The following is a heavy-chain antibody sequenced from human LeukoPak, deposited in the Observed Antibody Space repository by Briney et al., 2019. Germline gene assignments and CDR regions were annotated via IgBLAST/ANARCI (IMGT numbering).Heavy chain of an antibody. CDR1: GGSISTDY. Sequence: SETLSLTCTVSGGSISTDYWSWIRQPPGKGLEWIGYIYYSGGTNYKPSLKSRVTISVVTSKNQFSLKLSSVTAADTAVYYCARQYYDILTGYYTDYYFDYWGQGTLVTVSS. CDR3: ARQYYDILTGYYTDYYFDY. D-gene: IGHD3-9*01. CDR2: IYYSGGT. V-gene: IGHV4-59*08. J-gene: IGHJ4*02.